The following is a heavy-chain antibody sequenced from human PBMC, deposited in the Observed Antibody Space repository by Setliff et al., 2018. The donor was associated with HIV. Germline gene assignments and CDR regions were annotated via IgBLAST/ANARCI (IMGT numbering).Heavy chain of an antibody. CDR2: ISPYDLSE. D-gene: IGHD7-27*01. V-gene: IGHV1-2*02. J-gene: IGHJ4*02. CDR3: ARQLSNSLDY. CDR1: GYTFTDYF. Sequence: EASVKVSCKSSGYTFTDYFIHWVRQAPGQGPEWMGWISPYDLSERTSQRFRGRVTLTSDTSINTAYMELSGLRSDDTAMYFCARQLSNSLDYWGQGTLVTVSS.